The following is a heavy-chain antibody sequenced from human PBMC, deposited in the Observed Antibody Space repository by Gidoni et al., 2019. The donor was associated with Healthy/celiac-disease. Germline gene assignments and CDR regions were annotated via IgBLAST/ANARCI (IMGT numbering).Heavy chain of an antibody. V-gene: IGHV5-51*01. D-gene: IGHD2-2*01. CDR3: ASWFHRSTSCYWHCGAFDI. J-gene: IGHJ3*02. CDR1: GSSFTRYC. Sequence: EVQLVQSGAAVKTPGASLKLSCQGSGSSFTRYCLRWVRQMPGKGLEWMGIIYPGDSDTRYSPSFQGQVTISADKSISTAYLQWSSLKASDTAMYYCASWFHRSTSCYWHCGAFDIWGQGTMVTVSS. CDR2: IYPGDSDT.